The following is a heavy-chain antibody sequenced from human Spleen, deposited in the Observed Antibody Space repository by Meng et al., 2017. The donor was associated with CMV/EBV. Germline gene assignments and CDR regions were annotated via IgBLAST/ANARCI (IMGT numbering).Heavy chain of an antibody. V-gene: IGHV3-23*01. J-gene: IGHJ6*02. D-gene: IGHD2-2*02. CDR3: AREVGEIVVLPAAIESYYYGLDV. CDR1: GFTFSSYA. Sequence: GESLKISCAASGFTFSSYAMSWVRQAPGKGLEWVSAISGSGGSTYYADSVKGRFTISRDNSKNTLYLQMNSLRPEDTAVYFCAREVGEIVVLPAAIESYYYGLDVWGQGTTVTVSS. CDR2: ISGSGGST.